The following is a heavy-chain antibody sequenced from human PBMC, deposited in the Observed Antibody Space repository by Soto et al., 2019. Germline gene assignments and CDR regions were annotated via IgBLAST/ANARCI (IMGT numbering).Heavy chain of an antibody. CDR1: GYSFTSYW. CDR3: ARYSSSPNYYYYYGMDV. J-gene: IGHJ6*02. Sequence: GESLKISCKGSGYSFTSYWIGWVRQMPGKALEWMGIIYPGDSDTRYSPSFQGQVTISADKSISTAYLQWSSLKASDTAMYYCARYSSSPNYYYYYGMDVWGQGTTVTVSS. CDR2: IYPGDSDT. D-gene: IGHD6-6*01. V-gene: IGHV5-51*01.